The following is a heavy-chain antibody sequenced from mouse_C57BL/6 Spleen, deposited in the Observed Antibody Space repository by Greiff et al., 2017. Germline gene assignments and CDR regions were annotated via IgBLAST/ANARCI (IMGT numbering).Heavy chain of an antibody. Sequence: QVQLQQPGAELVKPGASVKLSCKASGYTFTSYWMHWVKQRPGRGLEWIGRIDPNSGGTKYNEKFKSKATLTVDKPSSTACMQLSSLTSEDSAGYYCARGACMGFLPDFDYWGQGTTRTVSA. V-gene: IGHV1-72*01. CDR1: GYTFTSYW. D-gene: IGHD6-1*01. CDR3: ARGACMGFLPDFDY. CDR2: IDPNSGGT. J-gene: IGHJ2*01.